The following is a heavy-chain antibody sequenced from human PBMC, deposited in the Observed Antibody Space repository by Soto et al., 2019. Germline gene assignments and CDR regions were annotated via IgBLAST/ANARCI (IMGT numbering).Heavy chain of an antibody. J-gene: IGHJ4*02. CDR1: GFTFSSYA. D-gene: IGHD3-22*01. CDR3: ARAPAGYYDSSGYLSFSFDY. CDR2: ISYDGSNK. V-gene: IGHV3-30-3*01. Sequence: GGSLRLSCAASGFTFSSYAMHWVRQAPGKGLEWVAVISYDGSNKYYADSVKGRFTISRDNSKNTLYLQMNSLRAEDTAVYYCARAPAGYYDSSGYLSFSFDYWGQGTLVTVSS.